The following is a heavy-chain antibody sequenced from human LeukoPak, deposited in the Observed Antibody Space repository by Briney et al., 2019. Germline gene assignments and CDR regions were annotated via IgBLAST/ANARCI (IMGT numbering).Heavy chain of an antibody. D-gene: IGHD2/OR15-2a*01. CDR3: ARTSPKNAAFDI. CDR1: GGSISNYY. Sequence: PSETLSLTCTVSGGSISNYYWSWIRQPAGKGLEWIGRIYSSGSTNYNPSLNSRVTMSIDTSKNQFSLKLTSVTAADTAVYYCARTSPKNAAFDIWGQGTLVTVSS. CDR2: IYSSGST. J-gene: IGHJ3*02. V-gene: IGHV4-4*07.